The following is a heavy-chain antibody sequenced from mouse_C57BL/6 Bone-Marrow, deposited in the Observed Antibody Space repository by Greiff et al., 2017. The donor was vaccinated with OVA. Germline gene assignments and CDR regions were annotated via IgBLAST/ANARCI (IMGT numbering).Heavy chain of an antibody. D-gene: IGHD4-1*01. CDR3: TREGWDGFAY. J-gene: IGHJ3*01. Sequence: EVNLVESGEGLVKPGGSLKLSCAASGFTFSSYAMSWVRQTPEKRLEWVAYISSGGDYIYYADTVKGRFTISRDNARNTLYLQMSSLKSEDTAMYYCTREGWDGFAYWGQGTLVTVSA. CDR1: GFTFSSYA. V-gene: IGHV5-9-1*02. CDR2: ISSGGDYI.